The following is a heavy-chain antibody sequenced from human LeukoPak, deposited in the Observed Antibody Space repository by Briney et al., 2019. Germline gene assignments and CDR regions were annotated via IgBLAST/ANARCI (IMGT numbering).Heavy chain of an antibody. CDR3: AKVLRDYDILTDPLDY. D-gene: IGHD3-9*01. CDR2: ISYDGRNK. Sequence: GRSLRLSCAASGFTFSRYGMHWVRQAPGKGLEWVAVISYDGRNKYYADSVKGRFTISRDNSKNTLYLQMNSLRAEDTAVYYCAKVLRDYDILTDPLDYWGQGTLVTVSS. V-gene: IGHV3-30*18. J-gene: IGHJ4*02. CDR1: GFTFSRYG.